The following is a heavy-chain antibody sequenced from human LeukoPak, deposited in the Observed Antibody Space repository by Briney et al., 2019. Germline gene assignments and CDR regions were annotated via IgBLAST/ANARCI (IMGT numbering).Heavy chain of an antibody. Sequence: GGSLRLSCGASGFTFSSYWMTWVRQAPGKGLEWVANINQDGSGEYYVDSVKGRFTISRDNAKNSLSLQMNSLRAEDTAIYYCARKVGKYSGWYNYWGQGTLVTVSS. CDR1: GFTFSSYW. CDR2: INQDGSGE. J-gene: IGHJ4*02. V-gene: IGHV3-7*01. D-gene: IGHD6-19*01. CDR3: ARKVGKYSGWYNY.